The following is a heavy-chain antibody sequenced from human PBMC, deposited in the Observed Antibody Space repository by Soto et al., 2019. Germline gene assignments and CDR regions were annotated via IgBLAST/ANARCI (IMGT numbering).Heavy chain of an antibody. D-gene: IGHD6-19*01. CDR2: ISGSGGST. Sequence: EVQLLESGGGLVQPGGSLRLSCAASGFTFSSYAMSWVRQAPGKGLEWVSAISGSGGSTYYADSVKGRFTISRDNSKNTLYLQMNSLRDEDTAVYYCEKESHYSSRGYNWFDPWGQGTLVTVSS. V-gene: IGHV3-23*01. J-gene: IGHJ5*02. CDR3: EKESHYSSRGYNWFDP. CDR1: GFTFSSYA.